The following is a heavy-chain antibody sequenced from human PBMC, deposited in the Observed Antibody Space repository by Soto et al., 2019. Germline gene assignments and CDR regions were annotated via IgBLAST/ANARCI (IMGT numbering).Heavy chain of an antibody. V-gene: IGHV1-18*01. CDR2: INPLKGDT. CDR1: GYTFSTYG. J-gene: IGHJ3*01. Sequence: ASVKVSCKASGYTFSTYGITWVRQAPGQGLEWMGWINPLKGDTNSAARFQDRLTMATDTSTRTAYMELRSLTSDDTAVYYCARVKVPAAILGAFDLWGQGTVVSRSS. D-gene: IGHD2-2*02. CDR3: ARVKVPAAILGAFDL.